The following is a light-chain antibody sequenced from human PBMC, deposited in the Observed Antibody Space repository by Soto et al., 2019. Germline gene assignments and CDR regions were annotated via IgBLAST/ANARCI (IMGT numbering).Light chain of an antibody. CDR3: QHYIHYSGYT. CDR1: QTIGIW. V-gene: IGKV1-5*03. CDR2: TAS. J-gene: IGKJ2*01. Sequence: DIQMTQSPSTLSASVGDRVTITCRASQTIGIWLAWYQQKPGKAPKLLIYTASSLESGVPLRFSGSGSGTEFTLTITSLQPDDFATYYCQHYIHYSGYTLGQGTKVEIK.